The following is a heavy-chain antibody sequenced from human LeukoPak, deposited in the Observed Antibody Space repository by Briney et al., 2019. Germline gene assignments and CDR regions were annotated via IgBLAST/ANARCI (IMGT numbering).Heavy chain of an antibody. CDR2: IKSKTDGGTT. Sequence: PGGSLRLSCAASGFTFSNAWMSWVRQAPGKGLEWVGRIKSKTDGGTTDYAAPVKGRFTISRDDSKNTLYLQMNSLKTEDTAVYYCTTENSSGWYYFDYWGQGTLVTASS. V-gene: IGHV3-15*01. CDR3: TTENSSGWYYFDY. D-gene: IGHD6-19*01. J-gene: IGHJ4*02. CDR1: GFTFSNAW.